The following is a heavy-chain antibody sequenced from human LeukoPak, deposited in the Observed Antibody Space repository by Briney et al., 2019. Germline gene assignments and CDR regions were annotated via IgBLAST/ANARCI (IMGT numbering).Heavy chain of an antibody. CDR2: ISYDGSNK. D-gene: IGHD3-22*01. Sequence: GGSLRLSCAASGFTFSSYAMHWVRQAPGKGLEWVAVISYDGSNKYYADSVKGRFTISRDNSKNTLYLQMNSLRAEDTAVYYCARDRGITMIVVVSTLFDYWGQRTLVTVSS. V-gene: IGHV3-30*04. CDR3: ARDRGITMIVVVSTLFDY. CDR1: GFTFSSYA. J-gene: IGHJ4*02.